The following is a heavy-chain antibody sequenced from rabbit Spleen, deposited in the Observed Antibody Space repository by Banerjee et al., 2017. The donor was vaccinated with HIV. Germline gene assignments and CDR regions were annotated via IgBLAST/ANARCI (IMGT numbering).Heavy chain of an antibody. V-gene: IGHV1S40*01. CDR1: GFSFNSGYD. CDR2: IYAGSSGVT. D-gene: IGHD3-1*01. Sequence: QSLAESGGGLVKPGASLTLTCKASGFSFNSGYDLCWVRQDPGEGVEWIACIYAGSSGVTYYANRAKGRFTSSKTPATTVKLQMPRPTTADPAPYFCARRISADGYPMDLWGPGTLVTVS. J-gene: IGHJ4*01. CDR3: ARRISADGYPMDL.